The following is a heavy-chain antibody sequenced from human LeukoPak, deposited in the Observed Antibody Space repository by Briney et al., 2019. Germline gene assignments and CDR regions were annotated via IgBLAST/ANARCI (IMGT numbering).Heavy chain of an antibody. D-gene: IGHD3-16*01. CDR1: GFTFSSYW. CDR2: IKQDGSEK. CDR3: ARIGGLRSYYYYMDV. V-gene: IGHV3-7*01. J-gene: IGHJ6*03. Sequence: GGSLRLSCAASGFTFSSYWMSWVRQAPGKGLEWVANIKQDGSEKYYVDSVKGRFTISRDNAKNSLYLQMNSLRAEDTAVYYCARIGGLRSYYYYMDVWGKGTTVTVSS.